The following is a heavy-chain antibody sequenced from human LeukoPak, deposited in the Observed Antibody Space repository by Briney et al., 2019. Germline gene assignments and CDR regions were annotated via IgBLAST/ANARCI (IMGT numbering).Heavy chain of an antibody. J-gene: IGHJ4*02. V-gene: IGHV4-59*01. Sequence: SETLSLTCTVSGGSISSYYWSWIRQPPGKGLEWIGYIYYSGSTNYNPSLKSRVTISVDTSKSQFSLKLSSVTAADTAVYYCAKVMGRRTMIAQVSFDYWGQGTLVTVSS. CDR1: GGSISSYY. CDR3: AKVMGRRTMIAQVSFDY. D-gene: IGHD3-22*01. CDR2: IYYSGST.